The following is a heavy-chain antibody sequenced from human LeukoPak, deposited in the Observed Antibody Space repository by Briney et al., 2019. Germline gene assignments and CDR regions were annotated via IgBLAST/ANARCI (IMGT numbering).Heavy chain of an antibody. CDR3: AKARLLWFGEPRNYFDY. J-gene: IGHJ4*02. V-gene: IGHV3-23*01. Sequence: GGSLRLSCAASGFTFSSYAMSWVRQAPGKGLEWVSAISGSGGSTYYADSVKGRFTISRDNSKNTLYLQMNSLRAEDTAVYYCAKARLLWFGEPRNYFDYWAREPWSPSPQ. CDR1: GFTFSSYA. CDR2: ISGSGGST. D-gene: IGHD3-10*01.